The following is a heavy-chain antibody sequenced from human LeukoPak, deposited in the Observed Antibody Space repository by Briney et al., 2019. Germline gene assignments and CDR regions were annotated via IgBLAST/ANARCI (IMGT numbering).Heavy chain of an antibody. V-gene: IGHV3-53*01. CDR3: ARFRDSHYLAPFDF. Sequence: PAGSLRLSCAVSGFSVSSNYMTWVRQAPGKGLEWASVFYAGGATYYADSVKGRFTISKDISKNTLSLQMNNLRAEDTAVYFCARFRDSHYLAPFDFWGQGALVAVSS. CDR1: GFSVSSNY. D-gene: IGHD4-11*01. CDR2: FYAGGAT. J-gene: IGHJ4*02.